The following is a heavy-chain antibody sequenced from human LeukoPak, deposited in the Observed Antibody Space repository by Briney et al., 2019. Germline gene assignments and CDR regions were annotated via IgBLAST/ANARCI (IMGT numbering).Heavy chain of an antibody. V-gene: IGHV3-48*03. CDR1: GFTFSSYE. J-gene: IGHJ4*02. D-gene: IGHD4-23*01. Sequence: GGCLRLSCTASGFTFSSYEMNWVRQAPGKGLGWVSYISGSGSDIYYADSVKGRFTISRDNAKNSLYLQMNSLRVEDTGVYYCARDRGVYGGNSYRFDYCGQGTLVTVSS. CDR2: ISGSGSDI. CDR3: ARDRGVYGGNSYRFDY.